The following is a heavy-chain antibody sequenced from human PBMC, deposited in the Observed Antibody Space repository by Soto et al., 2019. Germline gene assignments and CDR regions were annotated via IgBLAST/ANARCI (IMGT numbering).Heavy chain of an antibody. Sequence: QVQLEQSGPEVKKPAASVKVSCKAAGYAFSSYGISWVRQAPGQGLEWMGWISAYNGNTISAQKFQGRVSLTTDKSTSTAYMELRSLRSDDTAVYYCARDISLVRGISADWGQGTLVTVSS. CDR2: ISAYNGNT. CDR1: GYAFSSYG. CDR3: ARDISLVRGISAD. D-gene: IGHD3-10*01. V-gene: IGHV1-18*01. J-gene: IGHJ4*02.